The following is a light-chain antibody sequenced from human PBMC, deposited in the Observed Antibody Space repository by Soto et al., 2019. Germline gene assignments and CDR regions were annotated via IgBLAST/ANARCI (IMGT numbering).Light chain of an antibody. CDR1: QSVSSY. CDR2: DAS. CDR3: QQYNIWPLWT. V-gene: IGKV3-11*01. Sequence: EIVLTQSPATLSLSPGERATLSCRASQSVSSYLAWYQQKPGQAPRLLIYDASNRATGIPARFSGSGSGTDFTLTISRLEPEDFAVYFCQQYNIWPLWTFGQGTKVDIK. J-gene: IGKJ1*01.